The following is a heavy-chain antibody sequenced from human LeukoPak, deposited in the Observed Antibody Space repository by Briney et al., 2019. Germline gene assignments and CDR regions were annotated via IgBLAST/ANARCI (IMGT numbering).Heavy chain of an antibody. V-gene: IGHV3-43*01. CDR3: AGEGIGAAPSY. D-gene: IGHD6-25*01. J-gene: IGHJ4*02. Sequence: GGSLRLSCAASGFTFDDYTMHWVRQAPGKGLEWVSLISWDGGSTYYADSVRGRFTISRDNSKNSLYLQMDSLRTEDTALYYCAGEGIGAAPSYWGQGTLVTVSS. CDR2: ISWDGGST. CDR1: GFTFDDYT.